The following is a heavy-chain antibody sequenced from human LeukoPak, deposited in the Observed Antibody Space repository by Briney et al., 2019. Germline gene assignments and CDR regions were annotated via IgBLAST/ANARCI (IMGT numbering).Heavy chain of an antibody. Sequence: SVKVSCKASGGTFSSYAISWVRQAPGQGLEWMGGIIPIFGTANYAQKFQGRVTITADESTSTAYMELSSLRSEDTAVYYCARVDQQMATIGTFDYWGQGTLVTVSS. CDR1: GGTFSSYA. CDR2: IIPIFGTA. CDR3: ARVDQQMATIGTFDY. J-gene: IGHJ4*02. V-gene: IGHV1-69*13. D-gene: IGHD5-24*01.